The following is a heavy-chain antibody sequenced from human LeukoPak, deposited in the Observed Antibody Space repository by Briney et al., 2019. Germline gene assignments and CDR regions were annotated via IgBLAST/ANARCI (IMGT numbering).Heavy chain of an antibody. V-gene: IGHV3-30-3*01. Sequence: PGRSLRLSCAASGFTFSSYAMHWVRQAPGKGLEWVAVISYDGSNKYYADSVKGRFTISRDNSKNTLYLQMNSLGAEDTAIYYCARDSSWSLVHWGQGTLVTVSS. CDR3: ARDSSWSLVH. CDR2: ISYDGSNK. J-gene: IGHJ4*02. CDR1: GFTFSSYA. D-gene: IGHD2-8*01.